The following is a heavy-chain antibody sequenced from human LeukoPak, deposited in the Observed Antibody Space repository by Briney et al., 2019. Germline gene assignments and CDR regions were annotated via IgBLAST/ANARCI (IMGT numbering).Heavy chain of an antibody. CDR3: TTRTGTLAYYYMDV. CDR2: IKSKTDGGTT. CDR1: GFTFSNAW. D-gene: IGHD1-1*01. J-gene: IGHJ6*03. Sequence: GGSLRLSCAASGFTFSNAWMSWVCQAPGKGLEWVGRIKSKTDGGTTDYAAPVKGRFTISRDDSKNTLYLQMNSLKTEDTAVYYCTTRTGTLAYYYMDVWGKGTTVTVSS. V-gene: IGHV3-15*01.